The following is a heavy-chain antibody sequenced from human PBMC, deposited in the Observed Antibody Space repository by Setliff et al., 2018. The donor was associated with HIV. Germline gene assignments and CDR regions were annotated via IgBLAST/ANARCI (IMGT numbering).Heavy chain of an antibody. CDR2: IKQDGSEK. D-gene: IGHD3-10*01. J-gene: IGHJ6*03. V-gene: IGHV3-7*03. Sequence: QPGGSLRLSCAASGFTFSSYWMTWVRQAPGKGLEWVANIKQDGSEKYYVDSVWGRFTISRDNAKNSLYLQLNSLRAEDTAVYYCARYIRDLTFTFYYYYMDVWGEGTAVTVSS. CDR1: GFTFSSYW. CDR3: ARYIRDLTFTFYYYYMDV.